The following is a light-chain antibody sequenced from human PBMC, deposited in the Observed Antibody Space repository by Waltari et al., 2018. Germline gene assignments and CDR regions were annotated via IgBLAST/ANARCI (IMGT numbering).Light chain of an antibody. V-gene: IGKV1-5*01. CDR2: HAS. Sequence: DVQMTQSPSTLSASAGDGVTITCRASQSISTWLAWYQQKPGKAPKLLIYHASSLESGVPSRFSGSGSGTEFTLTISSLQPEDIATYYCQQFDNLVYTFGQGTKLEIK. CDR1: QSISTW. CDR3: QQFDNLVYT. J-gene: IGKJ2*01.